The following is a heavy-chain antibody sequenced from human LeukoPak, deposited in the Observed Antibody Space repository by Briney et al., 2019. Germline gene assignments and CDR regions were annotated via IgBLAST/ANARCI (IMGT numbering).Heavy chain of an antibody. CDR1: GYTFTGYY. V-gene: IGHV1-2*06. CDR3: AREPGGAGTTIDY. CDR2: INPNSGGT. Sequence: ASVKVSCKASGYTFTGYYIHWVRQAPGQGLEWMGRINPNSGGTNYAQKFQGRVTMTRDTSISTAYMELNRLGSDDTAVYYCAREPGGAGTTIDYWGQGTLVTVSS. D-gene: IGHD1-7*01. J-gene: IGHJ4*02.